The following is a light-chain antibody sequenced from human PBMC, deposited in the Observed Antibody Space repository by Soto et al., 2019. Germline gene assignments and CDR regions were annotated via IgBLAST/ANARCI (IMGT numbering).Light chain of an antibody. J-gene: IGKJ3*01. CDR1: QSVSSN. CDR2: GAS. CDR3: QQYNNSPCP. V-gene: IGKV3-15*01. Sequence: EIVMTQSPATLSVSPGERATLSCRASQSVSSNLAWYQQKPGQAPRLLIYGASTRATGIPARFSGSGSGTEVPLTTSSLQSGDFAVYYYQQYNNSPCPSGPGNKVDIK.